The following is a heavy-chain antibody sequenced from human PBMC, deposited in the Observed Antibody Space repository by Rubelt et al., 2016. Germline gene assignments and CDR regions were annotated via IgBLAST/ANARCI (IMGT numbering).Heavy chain of an antibody. CDR1: GFTFSSYA. V-gene: IGHV3-7*01. CDR3: ARAIRGPDY. CDR2: IKQDGSEK. Sequence: GESGGGLVQPGGSLRLSCAASGFTFSSYAMSWVRQAPGKGLEWVANIKQDGSEKYYVDSVKGRFTISRDNAKNSLYLQMNSLRVEDTAVYYCARAIRGPDYWGQGTLVTVSS. D-gene: IGHD3-9*01. J-gene: IGHJ4*02.